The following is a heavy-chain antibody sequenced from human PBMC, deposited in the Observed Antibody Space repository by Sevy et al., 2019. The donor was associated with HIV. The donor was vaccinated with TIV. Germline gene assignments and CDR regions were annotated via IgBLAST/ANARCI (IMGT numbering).Heavy chain of an antibody. D-gene: IGHD3-22*01. J-gene: IGHJ3*02. CDR1: GVTFSSYA. Sequence: ASVKVSCKASGVTFSSYAISWVRQAPGQGLEWMGRIIPILGIANYAQKFQGRVTITADKSTSTAYMELSSLRSEDTAVYYCARGGYYDSSGYYYDDAFDIWGQGTMVTVSS. CDR2: IIPILGIA. CDR3: ARGGYYDSSGYYYDDAFDI. V-gene: IGHV1-69*04.